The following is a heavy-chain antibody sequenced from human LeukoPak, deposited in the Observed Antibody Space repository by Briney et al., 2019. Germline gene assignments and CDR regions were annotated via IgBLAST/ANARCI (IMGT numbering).Heavy chain of an antibody. CDR3: ARAQSWTRAFVD. CDR2: INHSGST. CDR1: GGSFSGYY. Sequence: SETLSLTCAVYGGSFSGYYWSWIRQPPGKGLEWIGEINHSGSTNYNPSPKSRVTISVDTSKNQFSLKLSSVTAADTAVYYCARAQSWTRAFVDWGQGTLVTVSS. J-gene: IGHJ4*02. V-gene: IGHV4-34*01. D-gene: IGHD6-13*01.